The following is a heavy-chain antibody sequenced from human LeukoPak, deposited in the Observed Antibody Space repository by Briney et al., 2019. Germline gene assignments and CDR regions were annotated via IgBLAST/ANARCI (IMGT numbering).Heavy chain of an antibody. CDR1: GFTVSSNY. V-gene: IGHV3-53*01. CDR2: IYSGGST. D-gene: IGHD6-13*01. J-gene: IGHJ4*02. CDR3: ARDGFSSSWGLAY. Sequence: PGGSLRLSCAASGFTVSSNYMSWVRQAPGKGLEWVSVIYSGGSTYYADSVKGRFTISRDNSKNTLYLQMNSLRVEDTAVYYCARDGFSSSWGLAYWGRGTLVTVSS.